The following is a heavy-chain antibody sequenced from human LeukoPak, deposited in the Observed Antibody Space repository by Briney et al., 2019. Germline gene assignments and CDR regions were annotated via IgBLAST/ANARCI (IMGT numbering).Heavy chain of an antibody. CDR3: ARVGIAVAGRGNWFDP. CDR2: ISAYNGNT. J-gene: IGHJ5*02. CDR1: GYTFSIYY. V-gene: IGHV1-18*04. Sequence: ASVKVSCKASGYTFSIYYMHWVRQAPGQGLEGMGWISAYNGNTNYAQKLQGRVTMTTDTSTSTAYMELRSLSSDDTAVYYCARVGIAVAGRGNWFDPWGQGTLVTVSS. D-gene: IGHD6-19*01.